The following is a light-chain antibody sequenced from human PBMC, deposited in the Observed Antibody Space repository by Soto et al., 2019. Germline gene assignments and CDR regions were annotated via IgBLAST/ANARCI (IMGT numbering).Light chain of an antibody. CDR2: DVS. V-gene: IGLV2-14*03. CDR1: SSDVGTYNY. CDR3: SSYTASSTSVI. J-gene: IGLJ2*01. Sequence: QSALTQPASVSGSPGQSITISCTGTSSDVGTYNYVSWYQQHPGKAPKVMIYDVSKRPSGVSNRFSGSKSGNTASLTISGLQAEDEADYYCSSYTASSTSVIFGGGTKLTVL.